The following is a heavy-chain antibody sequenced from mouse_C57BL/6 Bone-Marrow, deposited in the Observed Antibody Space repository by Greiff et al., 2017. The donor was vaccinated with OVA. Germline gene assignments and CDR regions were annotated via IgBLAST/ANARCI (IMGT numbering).Heavy chain of an antibody. CDR2: IYPRSGNT. Sequence: QVQLQQSGPELVKPGASVKMSCKASGYTFTSYGISWVKQRTGQGLEWIGEIYPRSGNTYYNEKFKGKATLTADKSSSTAYMELRSLTSEDSAVYFCARCKPYLFAYWGQGTLVTVSA. CDR3: ARCKPYLFAY. J-gene: IGHJ3*01. V-gene: IGHV1-81*01. CDR1: GYTFTSYG.